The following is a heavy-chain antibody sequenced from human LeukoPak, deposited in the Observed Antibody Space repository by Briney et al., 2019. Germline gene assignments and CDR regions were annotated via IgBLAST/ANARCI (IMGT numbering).Heavy chain of an antibody. J-gene: IGHJ4*02. CDR1: GFTFGDFA. D-gene: IGHD6-19*01. Sequence: GGSLRLSCTASGFTFGDFAVTWFRQAPGKGLEWMGFIRSKPYGGTTEYAASVRGRFTISRDDSKSIAYLQMNSLKTEDTAVYYCTTWAQWLGFGGQGTLVTVSS. CDR3: TTWAQWLGF. CDR2: IRSKPYGGTT. V-gene: IGHV3-49*03.